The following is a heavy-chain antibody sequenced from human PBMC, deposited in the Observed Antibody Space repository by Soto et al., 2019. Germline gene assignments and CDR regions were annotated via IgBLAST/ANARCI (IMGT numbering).Heavy chain of an antibody. Sequence: PGGSLRLSCAVSGFNVTNTYMSWVRQAPGKGLEWVSVIYRGFSTFYADSVKGRFTVSRDDSKNTVSLQMNSLRAEDTAVYYCARDRSDSSRDDSFDIWGQGTMVTFSS. CDR2: IYRGFST. D-gene: IGHD6-6*01. CDR1: GFNVTNTY. J-gene: IGHJ3*02. V-gene: IGHV3-53*01. CDR3: ARDRSDSSRDDSFDI.